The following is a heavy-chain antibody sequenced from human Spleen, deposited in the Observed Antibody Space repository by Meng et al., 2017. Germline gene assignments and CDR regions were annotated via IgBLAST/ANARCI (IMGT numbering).Heavy chain of an antibody. D-gene: IGHD3-22*01. CDR2: MYHSGST. CDR1: GGSISGGGYS. V-gene: IGHV4-30-2*01. J-gene: IGHJ4*02. CDR3: ARVSGYFPYYFDY. Sequence: QVLLQESGPGLVKPSQTLSRTGSVSGGSISGGGYSWSWIRQPPGKGLECIGYMYHSGSTYYNPSLKSRVTISVDRSKNQFSLKLTSVTAADTAVYYCARVSGYFPYYFDYWGQGTLVTVSS.